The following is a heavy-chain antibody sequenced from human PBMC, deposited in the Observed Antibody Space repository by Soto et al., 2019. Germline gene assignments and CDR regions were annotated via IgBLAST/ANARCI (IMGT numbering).Heavy chain of an antibody. CDR2: ISSSSSTI. J-gene: IGHJ5*02. Sequence: EVQLVESGGGLVQPGGSLRLSCAASGFTFSSYSMNWVRQAPGKGLEWVSYISSSSSTIYYADSVKGRFTISRDNAKNSLYLQMNSLRAEDTAVYYCARGGISPPNWFDPWGQGTLATVSS. CDR3: ARGGISPPNWFDP. V-gene: IGHV3-48*01. CDR1: GFTFSSYS. D-gene: IGHD6-13*01.